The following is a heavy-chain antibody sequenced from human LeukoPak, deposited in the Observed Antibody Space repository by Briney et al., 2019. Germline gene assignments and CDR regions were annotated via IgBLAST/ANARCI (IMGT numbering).Heavy chain of an antibody. CDR3: AKKGVVVRPYNWFDP. D-gene: IGHD3-22*01. J-gene: IGHJ5*02. CDR2: ISGSGGST. V-gene: IGHV3-23*01. Sequence: GGSLRLSCAASGFTFSSYAMSWVRQASGKGLEWVSAISGSGGSTYYADSVKGRFTISRDNSKNTLYLQMNSLRAEDTAVYYCAKKGVVVRPYNWFDPWGQGTLVTVSS. CDR1: GFTFSSYA.